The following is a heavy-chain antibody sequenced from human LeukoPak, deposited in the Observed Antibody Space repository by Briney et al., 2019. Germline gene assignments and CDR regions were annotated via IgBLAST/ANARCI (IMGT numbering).Heavy chain of an antibody. V-gene: IGHV3-23*01. CDR2: IFGSGGSP. D-gene: IGHD5-18*01. CDR1: GFTFGSFA. Sequence: PGGSLRLSCEASGFTFGSFAMYWVRQAPGKGLEWIAGIFGSGGSPHYADSVEGRFTISRDNSKNTVYLQINSLRAKDTAVYYCGKTTAGYSSGQKPAWPVDYWGQGTLVTVSS. J-gene: IGHJ4*02. CDR3: GKTTAGYSSGQKPAWPVDY.